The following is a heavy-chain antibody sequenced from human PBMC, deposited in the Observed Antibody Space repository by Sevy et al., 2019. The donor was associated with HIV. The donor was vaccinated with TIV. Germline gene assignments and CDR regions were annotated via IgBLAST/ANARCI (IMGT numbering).Heavy chain of an antibody. V-gene: IGHV3-30-3*01. CDR3: ARAPEWEFTSFLSH. CDR2: ISSNGDNA. D-gene: IGHD1-26*01. CDR1: GFAVRTYA. J-gene: IGHJ4*02. Sequence: GGSLRLSCAASGFAVRTYAFHWVRQAPGRGLEWVGLISSNGDNAFYANSVRGRFTISRDNSMNTLYLELNNLTPDDTAVYYCARAPEWEFTSFLSHWGQGTLVTVSS.